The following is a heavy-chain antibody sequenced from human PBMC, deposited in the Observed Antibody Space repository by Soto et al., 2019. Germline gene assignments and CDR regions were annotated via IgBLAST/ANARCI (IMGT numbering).Heavy chain of an antibody. CDR1: GGPISSYY. J-gene: IGHJ5*02. V-gene: IGHV4-59*08. D-gene: IGHD5-18*01. CDR3: ARLVWSYGTWFDP. CDR2: IYYSGST. Sequence: QVQLQESGPGLVKPSETLSLTCTVSGGPISSYYWSWIRQPPGKGLEWIGYIYYSGSTNYNPSLKSRVTISVDTSKIQFSLKLSSVTAADTAVYYCARLVWSYGTWFDPWGQGTLVTVSS.